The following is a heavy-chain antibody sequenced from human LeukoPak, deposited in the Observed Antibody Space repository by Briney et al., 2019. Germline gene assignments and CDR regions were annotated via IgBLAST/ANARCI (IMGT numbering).Heavy chain of an antibody. CDR2: INEDGGGK. V-gene: IGHV3-7*02. J-gene: IGHJ4*02. D-gene: IGHD3-10*01. CDR1: GFIFTNYW. Sequence: GGSLRLSCAVSGFIFTNYWMSWVRQAPGKGLEWVANINEDGGGKYYVDSVKGRFTISRDNAKKSLYLQMSSLRADDTGGYYCGTAEIGRGVPGYWGPGTLVTVSS. CDR3: GTAEIGRGVPGY.